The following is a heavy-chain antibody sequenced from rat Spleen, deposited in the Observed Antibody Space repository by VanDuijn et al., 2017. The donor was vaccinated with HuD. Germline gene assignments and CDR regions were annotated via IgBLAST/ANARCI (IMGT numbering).Heavy chain of an antibody. CDR1: GFSFSDYA. J-gene: IGHJ4*01. V-gene: IGHV5-17*01. Sequence: EVQLVESGGGLVQPGRSLKLSCAPSGFSFSDYAVAWVRQAPKKGLEWVATIIYDGSRTYFRDSVKGRFTISRDNAKSTLYLQMDSLRSEDTATYYCARHNSGYGVMDAWGQGASVTVSS. CDR3: ARHNSGYGVMDA. D-gene: IGHD4-3*01. CDR2: IIYDGSRT.